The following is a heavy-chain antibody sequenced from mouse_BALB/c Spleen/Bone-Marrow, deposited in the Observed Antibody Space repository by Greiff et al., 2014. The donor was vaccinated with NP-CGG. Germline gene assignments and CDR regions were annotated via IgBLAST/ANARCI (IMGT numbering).Heavy chain of an antibody. CDR3: ARGSYYYGSSSPWFAH. J-gene: IGHJ3*01. CDR2: IPPGSGTT. Sequence: DLVKPGASVMLSCKASGYTFTSYWINWIKQRPGQGLEWIGRIPPGSGTTYYNEMFKGKATLTVDTSSTTAYIQLSSLSSGDSAVYFCARGSYYYGSSSPWFAHWGQGTLVTVSA. D-gene: IGHD1-1*01. CDR1: GYTFTSYW. V-gene: IGHV1S41*01.